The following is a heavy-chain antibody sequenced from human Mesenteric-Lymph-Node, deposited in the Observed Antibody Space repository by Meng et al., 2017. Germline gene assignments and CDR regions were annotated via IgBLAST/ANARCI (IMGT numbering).Heavy chain of an antibody. D-gene: IGHD2-21*02. V-gene: IGHV1-3*01. CDR2: VNAASGNT. CDR1: GYSFTTYG. CDR3: AESSLHAGTLYFDS. J-gene: IGHJ4*02. Sequence: QVQLVQSGAEVKNPGASVKVSCKTSGYSFTTYGIHWVRQAPGQSLEWMGWVNAASGNTRYSQKFQDRVTINRDTSASSAYMEVSSLRSEDTAVYYCAESSLHAGTLYFDSWGQGTLVTVSS.